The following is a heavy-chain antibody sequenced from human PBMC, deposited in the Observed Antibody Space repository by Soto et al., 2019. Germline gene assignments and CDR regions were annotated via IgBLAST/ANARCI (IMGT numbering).Heavy chain of an antibody. CDR3: ATINHHYYGMDV. CDR1: GYTLTELS. Sequence: ASVKVSCKVSGYTLTELSMHWVRQAPGKGLEWMGGFDPEDGETIYAQKFQGRVTMTEDTSTDTAYMELSSLRSEDTAVYYCATINHHYYGMDVWGQGTTVTVSS. CDR2: FDPEDGET. J-gene: IGHJ6*02. V-gene: IGHV1-24*01.